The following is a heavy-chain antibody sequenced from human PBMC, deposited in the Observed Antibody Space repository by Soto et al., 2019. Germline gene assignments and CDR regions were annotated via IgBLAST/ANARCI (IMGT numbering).Heavy chain of an antibody. J-gene: IGHJ4*02. V-gene: IGHV3-33*01. D-gene: IGHD2-2*01. CDR1: GFTFSTSV. CDR2: IWSDGSDQ. CDR3: ARGRYQLLWGDY. Sequence: GGSLRLSCAASGFTFSTSVMHWVRQAPGKGLEWVAVIWSDGSDQYYADSVKGRFTISRDNSKNTLYLQMNSLRAEDTAVHYCARGRYQLLWGDYWGQGTLVTVSS.